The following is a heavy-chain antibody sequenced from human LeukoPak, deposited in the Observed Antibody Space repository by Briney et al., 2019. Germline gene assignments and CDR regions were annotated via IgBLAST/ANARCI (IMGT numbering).Heavy chain of an antibody. J-gene: IGHJ4*02. V-gene: IGHV1-18*01. D-gene: IGHD2-21*02. Sequence: ASVTVSCTASGYTFTSYGISWVRQAPGQGLEWMGWISAYNGNTNYAQKLQGRVTMTTDTSTSTAYMELRSLRSDDTAVYYCAREVCGGDCRYYFDYWGQGTLVTVPS. CDR3: AREVCGGDCRYYFDY. CDR1: GYTFTSYG. CDR2: ISAYNGNT.